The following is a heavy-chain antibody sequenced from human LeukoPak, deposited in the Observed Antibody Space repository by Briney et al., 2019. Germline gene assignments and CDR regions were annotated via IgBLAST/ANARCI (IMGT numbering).Heavy chain of an antibody. Sequence: GGSLRLSCAASGFTFSSNAMSWVRQAPGKGLEWVSSISGSGASTYYADSVKGRFTISRDNSKNTLYLQMTRLRAEDTAVYYCVRFDPLDYWGQGTLVTVSS. J-gene: IGHJ4*02. CDR3: VRFDPLDY. CDR1: GFTFSSNA. V-gene: IGHV3-23*01. D-gene: IGHD3-9*01. CDR2: ISGSGAST.